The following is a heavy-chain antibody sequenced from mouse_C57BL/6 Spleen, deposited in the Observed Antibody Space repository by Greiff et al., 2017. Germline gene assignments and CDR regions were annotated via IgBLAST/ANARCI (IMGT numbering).Heavy chain of an antibody. V-gene: IGHV5-9-1*02. CDR2: ISSGGDYI. CDR3: TSPGSSYDWYFDV. Sequence: EVQLVESGAGLVKPGGSLKLSCAASGFTFSSYAMSWVRQTPEKRLEWVAYISSGGDYIYYADTVKGRFTISRDNARNTLYLQMRSLKSEDKAMYYCTSPGSSYDWYFDVWGTGTTVTVSS. CDR1: GFTFSSYA. D-gene: IGHD1-1*01. J-gene: IGHJ1*03.